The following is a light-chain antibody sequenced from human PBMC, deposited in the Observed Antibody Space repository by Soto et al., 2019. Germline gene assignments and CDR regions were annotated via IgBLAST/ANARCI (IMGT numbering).Light chain of an antibody. CDR2: AAS. J-gene: IGKJ2*01. CDR3: QQYNNWHPYT. CDR1: PSVSSN. V-gene: IGKV3-15*01. Sequence: EILMTPSPAPLSVSPGERATLSCRASPSVSSNLAWYQQQPGQAHRILIHAASNRATGSPARFSGSGSGTEFTLTISSLQSEDFAVYYCQQYNNWHPYTLGQGNKLEI.